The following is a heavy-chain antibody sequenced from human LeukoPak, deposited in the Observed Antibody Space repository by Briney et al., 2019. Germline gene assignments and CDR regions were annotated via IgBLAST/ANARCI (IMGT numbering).Heavy chain of an antibody. V-gene: IGHV3-33*06. J-gene: IGHJ4*02. Sequence: GRSLRLSCAASGFTFSSYGMHWVRQAPGKGLEWVAVIWYDGSNKYYADSVKGRFTISRDNSKNTVFLQMNSLRAEDTAVYYCAKWGDYDVLTGYYVSDYWGQGTLVTVSS. CDR3: AKWGDYDVLTGYYVSDY. D-gene: IGHD3-9*01. CDR2: IWYDGSNK. CDR1: GFTFSSYG.